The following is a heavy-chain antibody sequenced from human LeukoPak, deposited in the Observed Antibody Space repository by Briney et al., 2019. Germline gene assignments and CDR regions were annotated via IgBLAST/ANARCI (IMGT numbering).Heavy chain of an antibody. V-gene: IGHV4-4*07. Sequence: SETLSLTCTVSGGSISSYYWSWIRQPAGKGLDWIGRIYTSGSTNYNPSLKSRVTMSVDTSKNQFSLKLSSVTAAGTAVYYCARDRGGYFDYWGQGTLVTVSS. J-gene: IGHJ4*02. CDR1: GGSISSYY. D-gene: IGHD3-10*01. CDR3: ARDRGGYFDY. CDR2: IYTSGST.